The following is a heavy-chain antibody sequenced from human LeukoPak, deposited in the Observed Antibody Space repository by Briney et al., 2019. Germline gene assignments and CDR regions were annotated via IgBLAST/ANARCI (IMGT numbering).Heavy chain of an antibody. CDR1: GGTFSSYA. CDR3: ARVRYYYDSSGYPSDAFDI. J-gene: IGHJ3*02. CDR2: IIPIFGTA. Sequence: GASVKVSCKASGGTFSSYAISWVRQAPGQGLEWMGGIIPIFGTANYAQKFQGRVTITADKSTSTAYMELSSLRSEDTAVYYCARVRYYYDSSGYPSDAFDIWGQGTMVTVSS. V-gene: IGHV1-69*06. D-gene: IGHD3-22*01.